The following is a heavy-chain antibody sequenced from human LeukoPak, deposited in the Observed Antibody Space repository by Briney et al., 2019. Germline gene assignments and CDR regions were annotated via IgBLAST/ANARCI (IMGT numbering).Heavy chain of an antibody. V-gene: IGHV3-23*01. CDR1: GFTFNNYA. CDR2: ISVSGGST. CDR3: AKGYVYGDYYFDY. J-gene: IGHJ4*02. D-gene: IGHD4-17*01. Sequence: GGSLRLSCAASGFTFNNYAMNWVRQAPGEGLEWVSAISVSGGSTYYADSVKGRFTISRDNSKNTLFLQMSSLRAEDTALYYCAKGYVYGDYYFDYWGQGTLVTVSS.